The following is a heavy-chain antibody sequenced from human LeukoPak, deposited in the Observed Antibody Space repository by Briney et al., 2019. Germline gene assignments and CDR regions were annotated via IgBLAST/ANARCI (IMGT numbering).Heavy chain of an antibody. Sequence: GGSLRLSCAASGFTFDDYGMGWVRQAPGKGLEWVSGINWNGGRTGYADSVKGRFTISRDNAKNSLYLQMNSLRAEDTALYHCARAVSSSGLGAFDIWGQGTMVTVSS. D-gene: IGHD6-6*01. J-gene: IGHJ3*02. V-gene: IGHV3-20*01. CDR3: ARAVSSSGLGAFDI. CDR1: GFTFDDYG. CDR2: INWNGGRT.